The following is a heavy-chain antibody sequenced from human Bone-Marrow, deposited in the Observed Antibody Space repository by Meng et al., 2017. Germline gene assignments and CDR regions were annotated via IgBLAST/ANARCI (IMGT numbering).Heavy chain of an antibody. V-gene: IGHV3-21*01. Sequence: GEVGGGLVQPGGSLRHSCAASGFTFSCYSMNWVRQAPGKGPEWVSSISSSSSYIYYADSVKGRFTISRDNAKNSLYLQMNSLRAEDTAVYYCARENRDGYNRLFDYWGQGTLVTVFS. CDR1: GFTFSCYS. CDR2: ISSSSSYI. CDR3: ARENRDGYNRLFDY. J-gene: IGHJ4*02. D-gene: IGHD5-24*01.